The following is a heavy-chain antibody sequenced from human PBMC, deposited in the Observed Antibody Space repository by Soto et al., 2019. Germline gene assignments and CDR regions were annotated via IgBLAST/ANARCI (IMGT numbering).Heavy chain of an antibody. CDR1: GFTFNTYG. CDR2: IWCSGGST. CDR3: VRTSLVVAAATREDY. Sequence: PGGSLRLSCTTSGFTFNTYGMHWVRQAPGKGLEWVAVIWCSGGSTYYADSVKGRFTISRDNAKNTLYLQMNSLRAEDTAVYYCVRTSLVVAAATREDYWGQGTLVTVSS. J-gene: IGHJ4*02. V-gene: IGHV3-33*08. D-gene: IGHD2-15*01.